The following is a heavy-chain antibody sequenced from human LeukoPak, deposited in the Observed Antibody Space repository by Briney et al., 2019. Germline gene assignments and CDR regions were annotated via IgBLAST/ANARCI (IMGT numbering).Heavy chain of an antibody. CDR2: ISSSGSTI. CDR3: AGVPITMIVVHYYFDY. J-gene: IGHJ4*02. D-gene: IGHD3-22*01. CDR1: GFTFSDYY. V-gene: IGHV3-11*01. Sequence: GGSLRLSCAASGFTFSDYYMSWIRQAPGKGLEWVSYISSSGSTIYYADSVKGRFTISRDNAKNSLYLQMNSLRAEDTAVYYCAGVPITMIVVHYYFDYWGQGTLVTVSS.